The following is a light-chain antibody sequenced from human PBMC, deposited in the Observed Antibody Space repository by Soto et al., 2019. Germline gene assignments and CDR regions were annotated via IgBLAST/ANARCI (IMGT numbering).Light chain of an antibody. V-gene: IGLV2-8*01. Sequence: QSVLTQPPSASASAGQSVTISCTGTSGDVGGYNFVSWYQQHPGKAPKLMIFDVNKRPSGVTDRFSGSKSGNTASLTVSGLQPVDEADYYCSSFAGSNNLVFGGGTKLTVL. CDR2: DVN. CDR3: SSFAGSNNLV. J-gene: IGLJ3*02. CDR1: SGDVGGYNF.